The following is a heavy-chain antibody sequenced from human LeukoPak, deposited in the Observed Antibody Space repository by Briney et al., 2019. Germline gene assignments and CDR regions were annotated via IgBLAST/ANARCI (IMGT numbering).Heavy chain of an antibody. D-gene: IGHD6-13*01. CDR1: GFTFSDYY. CDR2: ISSSGSTI. J-gene: IGHJ4*02. Sequence: GGSLRLSCAAAGFTFSDYYMSWIRQAPGKGLEWVSYISSSGSTIYYADSVKGRFTISSDNAKNSLYLQMNSLRAEDTAVYYCAKNSGAAGYDYWGQGTLVTVSS. CDR3: AKNSGAAGYDY. V-gene: IGHV3-11*04.